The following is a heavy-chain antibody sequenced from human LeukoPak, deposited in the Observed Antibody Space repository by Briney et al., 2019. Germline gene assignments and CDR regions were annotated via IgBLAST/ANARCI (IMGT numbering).Heavy chain of an antibody. D-gene: IGHD3-3*01. CDR1: GGSISSGDYY. CDR2: IYYSGST. Sequence: SETLSLTCTVSGGSISSGDYYWSWIRQPPGKGLEWIGYIYYSGSTYYNPSLKSRVTISADTSKNQFSLKLSSVTAADTAVYYCARARDEWLSGVGDYYYYGMDVWGQGTTVTVSS. J-gene: IGHJ6*02. CDR3: ARARDEWLSGVGDYYYYGMDV. V-gene: IGHV4-30-4*01.